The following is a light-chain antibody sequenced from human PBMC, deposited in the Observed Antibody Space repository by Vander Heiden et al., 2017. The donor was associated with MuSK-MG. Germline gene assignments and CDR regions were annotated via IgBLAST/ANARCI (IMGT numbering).Light chain of an antibody. J-gene: IGKJ4*02. V-gene: IGKV6D-21*02. CDR3: HQSSSLPFT. CDR2: YAS. CDR1: QSIGSS. Sequence: EIVVTQSPDFHSVTPMDKVTITWGASQSIGSSLHWYQQKPDQSPKLLIEYASQYSAGVPSRFSGSGSGTYFTLTIKSLEAEDAAAYYCHQSSSLPFTFGGGTKVEIK.